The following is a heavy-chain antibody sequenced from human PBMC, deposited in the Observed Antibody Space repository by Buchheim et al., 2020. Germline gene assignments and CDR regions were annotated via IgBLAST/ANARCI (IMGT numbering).Heavy chain of an antibody. J-gene: IGHJ4*02. CDR2: TYYRSKWST. Sequence: QVQLRQSGPGLVRPSQTLSLTCVISGDSVSTDSVAWNWIRQSPSRGLEWLGRTYYRSKWSTDYAVSVKSRITINPDTSKNQFSLQLNSVTLEDTAVYYCARDGPGDVLFDYWGQGTL. CDR1: GDSVSTDSVA. V-gene: IGHV6-1*01. CDR3: ARDGPGDVLFDY. D-gene: IGHD3-10*01.